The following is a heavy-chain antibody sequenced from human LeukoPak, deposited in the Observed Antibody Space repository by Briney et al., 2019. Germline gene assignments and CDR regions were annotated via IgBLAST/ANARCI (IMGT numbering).Heavy chain of an antibody. CDR2: IIPILGIA. CDR1: GRTFSSYT. Sequence: GSSVKVSCKASGRTFSSYTISWVRQAPGQGLECIGRIIPILGIAIYAQKFQGRVTITADKSTSTAYMELSSLRSEDTAVYYCARGTIFGVVNGGWFDPWGQGTLVTVSS. CDR3: ARGTIFGVVNGGWFDP. J-gene: IGHJ5*02. V-gene: IGHV1-69*02. D-gene: IGHD3-3*01.